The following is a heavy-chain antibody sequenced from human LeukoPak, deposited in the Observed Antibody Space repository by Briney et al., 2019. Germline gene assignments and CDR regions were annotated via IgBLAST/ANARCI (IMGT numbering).Heavy chain of an antibody. CDR1: GFTFSSYG. D-gene: IGHD4-23*01. Sequence: GRSLRLSCAASGFTFSSYGMHWVRQAPGKGLEWVAVIWYDGSNKYYADSVKGRFTISRDNAKNSLYLQMNSLRAEDTAVYYCARGRWNADYWGQGTLVTVSS. CDR2: IWYDGSNK. V-gene: IGHV3-33*01. J-gene: IGHJ4*02. CDR3: ARGRWNADY.